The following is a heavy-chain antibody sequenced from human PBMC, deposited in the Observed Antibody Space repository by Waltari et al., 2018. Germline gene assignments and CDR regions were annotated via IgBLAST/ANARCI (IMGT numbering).Heavy chain of an antibody. CDR1: GLPPSGHV. CDR2: VNYYGGTT. J-gene: IGHJ4*02. V-gene: IGHV3-64*07. D-gene: IGHD3-10*01. Sequence: DVELVESGGGLVQPGGSLRLSCSDSGLPPSGHVMHWVRQAPGKGLEYGSGVNYYGGTTYYADSVKGRFIISRDNSKNTLYLQMGSLRAEDMAVYYCAREGVTRHTEFDYWGQGTLVTVSS. CDR3: AREGVTRHTEFDY.